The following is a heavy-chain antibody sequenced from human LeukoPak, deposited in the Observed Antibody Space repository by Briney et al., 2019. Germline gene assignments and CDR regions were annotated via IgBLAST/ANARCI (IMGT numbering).Heavy chain of an antibody. Sequence: SVKVSCKASGGTFSSYAISWVRQAPGQGLEWMGGIIPIFGTANYAQKFQGRVTITTDESTSTAYMELSSLRSEDTAVYYCARDNYAGANWFDPWGPGTLVTVSS. D-gene: IGHD1-7*01. J-gene: IGHJ5*02. CDR3: ARDNYAGANWFDP. CDR1: GGTFSSYA. V-gene: IGHV1-69*05. CDR2: IIPIFGTA.